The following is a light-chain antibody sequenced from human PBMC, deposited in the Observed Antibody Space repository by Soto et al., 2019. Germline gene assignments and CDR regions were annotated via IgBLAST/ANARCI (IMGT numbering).Light chain of an antibody. CDR1: QSISSW. Sequence: DIQMTQSPSTLSASVGDRVTITCRASQSISSWLAWYQQKPGKAAKLVFYKASSIESGVPSRFSGSGSRTEFTLTISSLQPDDFAPYYCQHYNSWVTFGQGTTVEIK. V-gene: IGKV1-5*03. CDR3: QHYNSWVT. CDR2: KAS. J-gene: IGKJ1*01.